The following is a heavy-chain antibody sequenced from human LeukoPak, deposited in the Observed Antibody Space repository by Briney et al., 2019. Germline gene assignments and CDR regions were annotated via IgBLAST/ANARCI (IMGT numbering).Heavy chain of an antibody. CDR1: GLTFSGSA. Sequence: GGSLTLSCAASGLTFSGSAMHWVRQASGKGREWVGCIRSRANSYATAYAASVKGRFTISRDDSKHTAYLQRNSLKAEDTAVYYCTLRNYYYCGMDVWGQGTTVTVSS. CDR2: IRSRANSYAT. CDR3: TLRNYYYCGMDV. V-gene: IGHV3-73*01. J-gene: IGHJ6*02.